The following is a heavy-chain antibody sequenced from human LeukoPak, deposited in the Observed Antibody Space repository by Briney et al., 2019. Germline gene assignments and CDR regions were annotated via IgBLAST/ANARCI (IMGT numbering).Heavy chain of an antibody. Sequence: GGSLRLSCAASGFTFSDYYMSWIRQAPGKGLEWVSYISSSGSTLYYADSVKGRFTISRDNAKNSLYLQMNSLRAEDTAVYYCARDRYYVRAFDIWGQGTMVTVSS. CDR2: ISSSGSTL. CDR1: GFTFSDYY. CDR3: ARDRYYVRAFDI. J-gene: IGHJ3*02. V-gene: IGHV3-11*04. D-gene: IGHD3-10*02.